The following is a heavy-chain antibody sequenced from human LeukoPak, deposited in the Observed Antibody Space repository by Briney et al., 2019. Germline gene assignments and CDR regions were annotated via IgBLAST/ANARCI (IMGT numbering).Heavy chain of an antibody. Sequence: GGSLRLSCAASGFTFSDYEMNWVRQAPGKGLEWVSYISSSGTSIYYADSVKGRFTISRDNAKNSLYLQMNSLRAEDTAVYYCARDFPTRLGYWGQGTLVTVSS. CDR1: GFTFSDYE. D-gene: IGHD4-11*01. CDR3: ARDFPTRLGY. J-gene: IGHJ4*02. CDR2: ISSSGTSI. V-gene: IGHV3-48*03.